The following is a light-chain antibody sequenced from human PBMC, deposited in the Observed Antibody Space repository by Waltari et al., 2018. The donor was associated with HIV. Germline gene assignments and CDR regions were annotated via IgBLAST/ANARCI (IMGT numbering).Light chain of an antibody. CDR1: SNDVGGYNY. CDR2: DVN. CDR3: CSSTGNYTWV. Sequence: QSALTQPRSVSGSPGQSVTISCTGTSNDVGGYNYVSWFLQHPGKAPKRMIYDVNKRPSGVPDRFSGSKSGNTASLTISGLQVEDEANYYCCSSTGNYTWVFGGGTKLTVL. V-gene: IGLV2-11*01. J-gene: IGLJ3*02.